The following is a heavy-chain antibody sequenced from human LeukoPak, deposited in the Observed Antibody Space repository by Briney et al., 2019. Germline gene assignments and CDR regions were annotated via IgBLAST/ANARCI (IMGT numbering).Heavy chain of an antibody. CDR2: IIPILGIV. J-gene: IGHJ3*02. CDR3: ARGPTVADAFDI. Sequence: ASVKVSCKASGGTFSSYAISWVRQAPGQGLEWMGRIIPILGIVNYAQKFQGRVTITADKSTSTAYMELSSLRSEDTAVYYCARGPTVADAFDIWGQGTMVTVSS. CDR1: GGTFSSYA. V-gene: IGHV1-69*04. D-gene: IGHD4-23*01.